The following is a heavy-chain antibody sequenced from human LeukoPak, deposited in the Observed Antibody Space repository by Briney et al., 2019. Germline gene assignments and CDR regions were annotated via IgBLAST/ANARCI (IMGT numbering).Heavy chain of an antibody. CDR1: GYTFTGYH. J-gene: IGHJ5*02. D-gene: IGHD3-10*01. CDR2: INRNSGRT. CDR3: AGDFLRLPSIRMLRIPKNWFDP. Sequence: ASVKDSCKASGYTFTGYHMHSVPQAPGQRPEWMAGINRNSGRTNYAQKVEGRVTMTSDTSISTAYMELSSVRSNDRAFHYGAGDFLRLPSIRMLRIPKNWFDPWGQGTLVTVSS. V-gene: IGHV1-2*02.